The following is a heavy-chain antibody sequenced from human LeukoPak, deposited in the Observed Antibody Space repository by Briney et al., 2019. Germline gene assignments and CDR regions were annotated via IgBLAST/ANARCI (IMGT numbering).Heavy chain of an antibody. CDR3: ARAGGMVRGLLDY. V-gene: IGHV3-30*04. D-gene: IGHD3-10*01. Sequence: GGSLRLSCATSGFTFSSYAMHWVRQAPGKGLEWVAVISYDGSNKYYADSVKGRFTISRDNSKNTLYLQMNSLRAEDTAVYYCARAGGMVRGLLDYWGQGTLVTVSS. J-gene: IGHJ4*02. CDR2: ISYDGSNK. CDR1: GFTFSSYA.